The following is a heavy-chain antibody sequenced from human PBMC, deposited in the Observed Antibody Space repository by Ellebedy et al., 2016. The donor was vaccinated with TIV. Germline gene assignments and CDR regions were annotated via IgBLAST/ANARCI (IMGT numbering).Heavy chain of an antibody. CDR3: ARPVGIDYYYYGMDV. V-gene: IGHV3-30*01. CDR2: ISYDGSKK. Sequence: PGGSLRLSCAASGFTFSRYAMHWVRQAPGKGLEWVAVISYDGSKKYDANSVKGRFTISRDNSKNTLYLQMNSLRAEDTAVYYCARPVGIDYYYYGMDVWGQGTTVTVS. J-gene: IGHJ6*02. CDR1: GFTFSRYA. D-gene: IGHD2-2*03.